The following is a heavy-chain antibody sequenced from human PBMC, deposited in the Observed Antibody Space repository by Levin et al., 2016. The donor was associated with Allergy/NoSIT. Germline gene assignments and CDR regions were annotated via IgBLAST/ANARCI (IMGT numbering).Heavy chain of an antibody. D-gene: IGHD2-2*02. CDR1: GGSISSSSYY. CDR2: IYYSGST. Sequence: SETLSLTCTVSGGSISSSSYYWGWIRQPPGKGLEWIGSIYYSGSTYYNPSLKSRVTISVDTSKNQFSLKLSSVTAADTAVYYCARHRGFRDQLLYSPEAFDYWGQGTLVTVSS. V-gene: IGHV4-39*01. CDR3: ARHRGFRDQLLYSPEAFDY. J-gene: IGHJ4*02.